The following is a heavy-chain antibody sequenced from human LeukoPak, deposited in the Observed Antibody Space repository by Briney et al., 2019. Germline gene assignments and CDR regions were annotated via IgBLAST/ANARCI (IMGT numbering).Heavy chain of an antibody. D-gene: IGHD1-1*01. Sequence: GRSLRLSCAASGFTFDDYAMHWVRQAPGKGLEWVSGISWNSGSIGYADSVKGRFTISRDNAKNSLYLQMNSLRAEDTALYYCAKDNWNDYYGMDVWGQETTVTVSS. CDR1: GFTFDDYA. J-gene: IGHJ6*02. CDR3: AKDNWNDYYGMDV. CDR2: ISWNSGSI. V-gene: IGHV3-9*01.